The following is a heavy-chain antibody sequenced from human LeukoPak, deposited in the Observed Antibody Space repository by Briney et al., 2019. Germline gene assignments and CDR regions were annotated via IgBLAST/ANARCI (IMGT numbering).Heavy chain of an antibody. CDR1: GFTFSSYA. CDR2: IYYSGST. J-gene: IGHJ6*03. Sequence: PGGSLRLSCAASGFTFSSYAMSWIRQPPGKGLEWIGSIYYSGSTYYNPSPKSRVTISVDTSKNQFSLKLSSVTAADTAVYYCARLLRGHYYYMDVWGKGTTVTVSS. V-gene: IGHV4-39*01. CDR3: ARLLRGHYYYMDV.